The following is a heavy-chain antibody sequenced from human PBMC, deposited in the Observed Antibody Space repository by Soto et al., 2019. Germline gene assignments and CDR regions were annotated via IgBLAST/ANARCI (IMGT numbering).Heavy chain of an antibody. CDR1: GFTFSAFA. D-gene: IGHD3-3*01. V-gene: IGHV3-30*18. J-gene: IGHJ4*02. CDR2: ISYDGRNE. CDR3: ANGVVREPAYFDS. Sequence: QVQMVESGGGVVQPGRSLRLSCAVSGFTFSAFAMYWVRQAPGKGLEWVALISYDGRNEDYAESVRGRFTISRDNSKNALYLDMDRLSAEDSAVYFFANGVVREPAYFDSWGEGTPVSVSS.